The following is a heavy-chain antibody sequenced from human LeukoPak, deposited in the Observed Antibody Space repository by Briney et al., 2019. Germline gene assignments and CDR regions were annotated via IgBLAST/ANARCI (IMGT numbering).Heavy chain of an antibody. CDR3: AKAAVLQ. V-gene: IGHV1-3*01. J-gene: IGHJ4*02. CDR2: INAGNGKT. Sequence: ASVKVSCKASQYAFTDYAVHWVRRAPGQRLEWMGWINAGNGKTKYSQSFQGRITITRDTSATTAYMELTSLTSEDTAVYYCAKAAVLQWGQGTLVTVSS. CDR1: QYAFTDYA. D-gene: IGHD6-6*01.